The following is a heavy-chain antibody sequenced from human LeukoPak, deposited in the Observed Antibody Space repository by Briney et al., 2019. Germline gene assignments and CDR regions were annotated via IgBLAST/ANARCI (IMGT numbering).Heavy chain of an antibody. CDR2: INHSGST. Sequence: PSETLSLTCAVYGGSFSGYYWSWIRQPPGKGLEWIGEINHSGSTNYNPSLKSRVTISVDTSKNQFSLRLSSVTAADTAVYYCARGPDYSSGLDYWGQGTLVTVSS. V-gene: IGHV4-34*01. CDR1: GGSFSGYY. J-gene: IGHJ4*02. D-gene: IGHD5-18*01. CDR3: ARGPDYSSGLDY.